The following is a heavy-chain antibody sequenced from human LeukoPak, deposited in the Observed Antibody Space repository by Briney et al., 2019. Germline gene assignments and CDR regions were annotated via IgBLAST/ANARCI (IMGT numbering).Heavy chain of an antibody. CDR1: GFTLSSYA. J-gene: IGHJ4*02. D-gene: IGHD2-2*01. Sequence: GGSLRRSCAASGFTLSSYAMSWVRQAPGKGLEWVSAISGSGGSTYYADSVKGRFTISRDNSKNTLYLQMNSLRAEDTAVYYCAKAYCSSTSCYAYYSGQGTLVTVSS. CDR2: ISGSGGST. V-gene: IGHV3-23*01. CDR3: AKAYCSSTSCYAYY.